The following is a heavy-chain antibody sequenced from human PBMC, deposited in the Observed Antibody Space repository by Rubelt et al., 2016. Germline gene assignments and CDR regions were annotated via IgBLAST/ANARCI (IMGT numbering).Heavy chain of an antibody. V-gene: IGHV1-69*06. J-gene: IGHJ6*02. CDR1: GGTFSSYA. CDR3: AGDQYLPPPYGMDV. Sequence: QVQLVQSGAEVKKPGSSVKVSCKASGGTFSSYAISWVRQAPGQGLEWMGGIIPIFGTANYAEEFQGRVRFTADKSTRTAYMGLSSRRSDDTAVYYFAGDQYLPPPYGMDVWGQGTTVTVSS. D-gene: IGHD2-2*02. CDR2: IIPIFGTA.